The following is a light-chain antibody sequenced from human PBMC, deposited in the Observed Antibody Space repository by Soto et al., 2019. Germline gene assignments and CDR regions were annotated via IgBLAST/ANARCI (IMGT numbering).Light chain of an antibody. CDR2: AAS. CDR1: QSISNY. V-gene: IGKV1-39*01. J-gene: IGKJ1*01. CDR3: QQSFSSSRT. Sequence: DIQMTQSPASLSASIGDRVIITCRASQSISNYLNWYQHKPGRAPKFLIYAASSLQSGVPSRFSGSGSGTDFTLTISSLQREDFGTYFCQQSFSSSRTFGQGTKVE.